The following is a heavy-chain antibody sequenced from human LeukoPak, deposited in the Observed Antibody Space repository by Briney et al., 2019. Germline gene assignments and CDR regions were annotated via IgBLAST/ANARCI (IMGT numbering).Heavy chain of an antibody. CDR1: GGTFSSYA. CDR3: ARVEQLPTDYYYYYYMDV. V-gene: IGHV1-69*05. Sequence: SVKVSCKASGGTFSSYAIIWVRQAPGQGLEWMGGIIPIFGTANYAQKFQGRVTITTDESTSTAYMELSSLRSEDTAVYYCARVEQLPTDYYYYYYMDVWGKGTTVTVSS. D-gene: IGHD1/OR15-1a*01. CDR2: IIPIFGTA. J-gene: IGHJ6*03.